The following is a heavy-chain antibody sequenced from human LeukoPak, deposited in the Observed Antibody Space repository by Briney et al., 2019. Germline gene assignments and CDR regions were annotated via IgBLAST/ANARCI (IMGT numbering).Heavy chain of an antibody. V-gene: IGHV4-39*01. J-gene: IGHJ4*02. CDR2: IYYSGST. CDR3: ARTTRDIVVVPAAVGY. Sequence: SETLSLTCTVSGGSISSSSYYWGWIRQPPGKGLEWIGSIYYSGSTYYNPSLKSRVTISVDTSKNQFSLKLSSVTAADTAVYYCARTTRDIVVVPAAVGYWGQGTLVTVSS. D-gene: IGHD2-2*01. CDR1: GGSISSSSYY.